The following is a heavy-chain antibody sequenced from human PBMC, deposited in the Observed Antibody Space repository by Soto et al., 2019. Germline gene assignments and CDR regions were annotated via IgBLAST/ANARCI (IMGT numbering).Heavy chain of an antibody. CDR1: GASFSGFY. Sequence: SDTQSLICTVSGASFSGFYWRWIRKSAGKGLEWIGRIYATGTTDYNPSLKSRVMMSVDTSKKKFSLKLRSVTAADTAVYYCVRDGTKNLRDWFDPWGQG. CDR2: IYATGTT. D-gene: IGHD1-1*01. V-gene: IGHV4-4*07. J-gene: IGHJ5*02. CDR3: VRDGTKNLRDWFDP.